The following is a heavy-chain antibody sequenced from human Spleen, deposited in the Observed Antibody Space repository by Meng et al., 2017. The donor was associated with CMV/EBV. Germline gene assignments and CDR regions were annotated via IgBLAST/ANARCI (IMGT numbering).Heavy chain of an antibody. CDR1: GFTFSDHH. V-gene: IGHV3-11*04. Sequence: GESLKISCAASGFTFSDHHLSWIRQTPGKGLEWISYIRNRGNTVYYGDSVKGRFTISRDNAKNSLYLQMNSLRAEDTAVYYCARDYYGDYYFDYWGQGSLVTVSS. J-gene: IGHJ4*02. CDR2: IRNRGNTV. CDR3: ARDYYGDYYFDY. D-gene: IGHD4-17*01.